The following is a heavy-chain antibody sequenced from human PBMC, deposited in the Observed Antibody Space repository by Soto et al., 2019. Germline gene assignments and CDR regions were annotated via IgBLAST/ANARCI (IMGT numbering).Heavy chain of an antibody. CDR2: IFYSGST. J-gene: IGHJ2*01. CDR1: GGSISPYF. D-gene: IGHD3-10*01. Sequence: TSETLSLTCTVSGGSISPYFWSWIRQPPGKGLEWIGYIFYSGSTNYNPSLTSRVTISVDTSKNQFSLKLSSVTAADMAVYYCARGRYYGSGTPIKYFDLWGRGTLVTVSS. CDR3: ARGRYYGSGTPIKYFDL. V-gene: IGHV4-59*01.